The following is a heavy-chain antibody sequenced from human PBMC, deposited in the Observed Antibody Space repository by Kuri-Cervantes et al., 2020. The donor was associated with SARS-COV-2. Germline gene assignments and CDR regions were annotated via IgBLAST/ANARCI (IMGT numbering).Heavy chain of an antibody. D-gene: IGHD5-12*01. CDR3: AAEGGYSGYQTVYYYYGMDV. V-gene: IGHV3-23*01. CDR2: ISGSGGST. Sequence: GESLKISCAASGFTFSSYAMSWVRQAPGKGLEWVSAISGSGGSTYYADSVKGRFTISRDNAKNSLYLQMNSLRAEDTAVYYCAAEGGYSGYQTVYYYYGMDVWGQGTTVTVSS. CDR1: GFTFSSYA. J-gene: IGHJ6*02.